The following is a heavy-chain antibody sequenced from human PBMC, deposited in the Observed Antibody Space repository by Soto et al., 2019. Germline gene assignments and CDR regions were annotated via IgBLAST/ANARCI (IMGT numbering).Heavy chain of an antibody. CDR1: GSSITNDDFF. V-gene: IGHV4-31*03. CDR3: AKMERTQLWLMVQN. D-gene: IGHD5-18*01. Sequence: TLSLTCTVSGSSITNDDFFWSWVRQHPDKGLEWLAYITYGGSIYYNPSLRSRLSVSIDKSKSQFSLNVRSVTAADTAVYFCAKMERTQLWLMVQNWGQGLPAPVYS. J-gene: IGHJ4*02. CDR2: ITYGGSI.